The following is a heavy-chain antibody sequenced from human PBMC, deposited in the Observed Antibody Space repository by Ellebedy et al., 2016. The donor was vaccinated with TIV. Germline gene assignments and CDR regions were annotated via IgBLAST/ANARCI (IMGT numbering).Heavy chain of an antibody. V-gene: IGHV5-51*01. CDR3: ARRGGAAVGLYYGMDV. D-gene: IGHD6-19*01. J-gene: IGHJ6*02. Sequence: PGGSLRLSCKGSGYSFTSYWIGWVRQMPGKGLEWMGIIYPGDSDTRYSPSFQGQVTISADKSISTAYLQWSSLKASDTAMYYCARRGGAAVGLYYGMDVWGQGTTVTVSS. CDR2: IYPGDSDT. CDR1: GYSFTSYW.